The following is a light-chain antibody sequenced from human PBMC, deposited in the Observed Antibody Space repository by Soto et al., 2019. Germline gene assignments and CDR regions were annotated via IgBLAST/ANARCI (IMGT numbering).Light chain of an antibody. J-gene: IGLJ2*01. Sequence: QSALTQPPSVSGSPGQSVTISCTGTSNDVGTYNRVSWYQEPPGTAPKLMIYEVNNRPSGVPDRFSRSKSGNTASLTISGLQAEDEADYYCSSYTSSSTLLFGGGTKLTVL. CDR2: EVN. CDR3: SSYTSSSTLL. CDR1: SNDVGTYNR. V-gene: IGLV2-18*02.